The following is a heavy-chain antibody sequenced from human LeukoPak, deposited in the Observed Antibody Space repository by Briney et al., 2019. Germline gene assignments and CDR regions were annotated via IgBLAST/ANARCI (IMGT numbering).Heavy chain of an antibody. CDR3: ARSHIGYCSSTSCPEAWFDP. D-gene: IGHD2-2*01. CDR1: GGTFSSYA. V-gene: IGHV1-69*05. CDR2: IIPIFGTA. J-gene: IGHJ5*02. Sequence: SVKVSCKASGGTFSSYAISWVRQAPGQGLEWMGRIIPIFGTANYAQEFQGRVTITTDESTSTVYMELSSLRSEDTAVYNCARSHIGYCSSTSCPEAWFDPWGQGTLVTVSS.